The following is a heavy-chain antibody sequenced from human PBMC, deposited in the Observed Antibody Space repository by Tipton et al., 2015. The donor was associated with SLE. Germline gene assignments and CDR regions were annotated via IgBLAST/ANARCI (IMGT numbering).Heavy chain of an antibody. Sequence: TLSLTCAVYGGSFSGYYWTWFRQPPGKGREWIGEINHSGSTNYTPSLKSRVTKSVDTSKNQFSLKLRSVTAADTAVYYCAREPILTGWAFDIWGQGTMVTVSS. V-gene: IGHV4-34*01. CDR1: GGSFSGYY. CDR2: INHSGST. CDR3: AREPILTGWAFDI. D-gene: IGHD3-9*01. J-gene: IGHJ3*02.